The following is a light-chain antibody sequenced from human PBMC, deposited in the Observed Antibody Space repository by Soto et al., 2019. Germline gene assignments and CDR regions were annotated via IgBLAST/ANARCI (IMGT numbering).Light chain of an antibody. V-gene: IGKV1-9*01. J-gene: IGKJ4*01. CDR1: QAIDSH. Sequence: DIQLTQSPSFLSASVGDRVTITCRASQAIDSHLAWYQQRPGKAPKLLIYAASTLQGGVPSRFSGSGSGTEFTLTIRSLQSEDFATYYCQQLYFYLTFGGGTKVEIK. CDR2: AAS. CDR3: QQLYFYLT.